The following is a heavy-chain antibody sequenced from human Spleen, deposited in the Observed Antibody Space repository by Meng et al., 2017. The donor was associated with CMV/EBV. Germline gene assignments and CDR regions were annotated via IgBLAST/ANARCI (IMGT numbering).Heavy chain of an antibody. CDR3: ARGDTAVFTKGLTAIDY. CDR2: IKQDGSEK. J-gene: IGHJ4*02. D-gene: IGHD5-18*01. Sequence: GESLKISCAASGFTFSSYWMSWVRQAPGKGLEWVANIKQDGSEKYYVDSVKGRVTISRDNPKYCLYLQMNSLRVEDTATYFCARGDTAVFTKGLTAIDYWGQGTLVTVSS. CDR1: GFTFSSYW. V-gene: IGHV3-7*01.